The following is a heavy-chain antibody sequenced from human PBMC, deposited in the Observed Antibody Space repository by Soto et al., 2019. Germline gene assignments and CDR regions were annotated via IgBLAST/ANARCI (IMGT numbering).Heavy chain of an antibody. V-gene: IGHV4-59*01. Sequence: LSLTCTVSGGSISNFYWSWIRQPPGKGLEWIGYISYSGNTNYNPSLKSRVSISVDTSKNQLSLNLTSVTAADTAVYYCARAPMVLSRSYFDPWGQGTPVTVSS. CDR3: ARAPMVLSRSYFDP. D-gene: IGHD2-8*01. CDR1: GGSISNFY. J-gene: IGHJ4*02. CDR2: ISYSGNT.